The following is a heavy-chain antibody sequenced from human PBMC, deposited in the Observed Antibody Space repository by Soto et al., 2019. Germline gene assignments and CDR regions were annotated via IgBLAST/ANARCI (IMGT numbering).Heavy chain of an antibody. CDR3: ARDLVNDYGDGDWFDP. J-gene: IGHJ5*02. Sequence: QVQLVQSGAEVKKPGSSLKVSCKASGGTFSSYAISWVRQAPGQGLEWMGGIIPIFGTANYAQKFQGRVTITADESTSTAYMELSSLRSEDTAVYYCARDLVNDYGDGDWFDPWGQGTLVTVSS. CDR1: GGTFSSYA. CDR2: IIPIFGTA. D-gene: IGHD4-17*01. V-gene: IGHV1-69*01.